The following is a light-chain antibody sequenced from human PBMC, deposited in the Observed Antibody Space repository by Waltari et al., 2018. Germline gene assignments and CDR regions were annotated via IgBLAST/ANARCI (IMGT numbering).Light chain of an antibody. CDR2: DVT. J-gene: IGLJ1*01. Sequence: QSALTQPRSVSGSPGQSVTISCTGTRSDVGGYNYVSWYQHHPGKAPKLMLYDVTKRPSGVPDRFSGSKSGNTASLTISGLQAEDEADYYCCSYAGTDTLYVFGTGTKVTVL. V-gene: IGLV2-11*01. CDR3: CSYAGTDTLYV. CDR1: RSDVGGYNY.